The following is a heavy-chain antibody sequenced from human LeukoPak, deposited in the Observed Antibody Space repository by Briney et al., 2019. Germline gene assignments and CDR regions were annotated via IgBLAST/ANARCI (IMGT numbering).Heavy chain of an antibody. CDR3: ARDFNPTEPAAIGNDAFDI. Sequence: SETLSLTCTVSGGSISSGSYYWSWIRQPAGKGLEWIGRIYTSGSTNYNPSLKSRVTISVDTSKNQFSLKLSSVTAADTAVYYCARDFNPTEPAAIGNDAFDIWGQGTMVTVSS. V-gene: IGHV4-61*02. J-gene: IGHJ3*02. CDR1: GGSISSGSYY. CDR2: IYTSGST. D-gene: IGHD2-2*01.